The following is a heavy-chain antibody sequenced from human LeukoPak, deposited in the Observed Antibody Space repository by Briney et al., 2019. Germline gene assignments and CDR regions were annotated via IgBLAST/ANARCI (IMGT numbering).Heavy chain of an antibody. D-gene: IGHD3-3*01. CDR3: ARGSYDFWSGYLYYFDY. Sequence: GGSLRLSCAASGFTFSSYWMSWVRQAPGTGLEWVANIKQDGSEKYYVDSVKGRFTISRDNAKNSLYLQMNSLRAEDTAVYYCARGSYDFWSGYLYYFDYWGQGTLVTVSS. J-gene: IGHJ4*02. V-gene: IGHV3-7*01. CDR2: IKQDGSEK. CDR1: GFTFSSYW.